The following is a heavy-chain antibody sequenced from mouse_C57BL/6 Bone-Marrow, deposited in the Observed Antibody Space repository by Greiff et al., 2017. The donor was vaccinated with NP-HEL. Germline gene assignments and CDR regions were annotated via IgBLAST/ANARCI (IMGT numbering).Heavy chain of an antibody. V-gene: IGHV1-64*01. Sequence: QVQLQQPGAELVKPGASVKLSCKASGYTFTSYWMHWVKQRPGQGLEWIGMIHPNSGSTNYNEKFKSKATLTADKSSSTAYMQLSSLTSEDSAVYYWADCYYYPFDYWGQGTTLTVSS. CDR3: ADCYYYPFDY. CDR2: IHPNSGST. J-gene: IGHJ2*01. CDR1: GYTFTSYW. D-gene: IGHD2-3*01.